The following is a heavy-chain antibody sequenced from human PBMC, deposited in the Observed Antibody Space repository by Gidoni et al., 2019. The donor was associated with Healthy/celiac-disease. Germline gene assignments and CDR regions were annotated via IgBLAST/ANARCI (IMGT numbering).Heavy chain of an antibody. Sequence: QVQLVQSGAEVKKPGASVKVSCKPSGYILTSYGISWVRQAPGQGLEWMGWISAYNGNTNYAQKLQGRVTMTTDTSTSTAYMELRSLRSDDTAVYYCASSYYDSSDYYFDYWGQGTLVTVSS. CDR1: GYILTSYG. CDR2: ISAYNGNT. V-gene: IGHV1-18*01. D-gene: IGHD3-22*01. J-gene: IGHJ4*02. CDR3: ASSYYDSSDYYFDY.